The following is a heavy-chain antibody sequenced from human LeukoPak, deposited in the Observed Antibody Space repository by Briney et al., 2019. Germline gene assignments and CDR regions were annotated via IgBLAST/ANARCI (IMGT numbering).Heavy chain of an antibody. CDR3: ARFATYYYGSGSYYPEDY. V-gene: IGHV1-69*13. CDR1: GGTFSSYA. J-gene: IGHJ4*02. D-gene: IGHD3-10*01. CDR2: IIPIFGTA. Sequence: SVKVSCKASGGTFSSYAISWVRQAPGQGLEWMGGIIPIFGTANYAQKFQGRVTITADESTSTAYMELSSLRSEDTAVYYCARFATYYYGSGSYYPEDYWGQGTLVTVSS.